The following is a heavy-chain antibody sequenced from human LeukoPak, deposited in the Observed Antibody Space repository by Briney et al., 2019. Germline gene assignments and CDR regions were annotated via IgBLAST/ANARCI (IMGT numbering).Heavy chain of an antibody. V-gene: IGHV3-23*01. D-gene: IGHD6-6*01. CDR1: GFTFSSYA. CDR3: AKDVSRIAARPFYFDH. Sequence: GGSLRLSCAASGFTFSSYAMSWVRQAPGKGLEWVSAISGSGGSTYYADSVKGRFTISRDNSKNTLYLQMNSLRAEDTAVYYCAKDVSRIAARPFYFDHWGQGTLVTVSS. CDR2: ISGSGGST. J-gene: IGHJ4*02.